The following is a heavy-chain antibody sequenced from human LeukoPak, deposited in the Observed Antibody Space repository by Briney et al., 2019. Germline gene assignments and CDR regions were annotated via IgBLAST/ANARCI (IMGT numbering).Heavy chain of an antibody. CDR1: GFNFSSYA. CDR2: IIGGAGST. D-gene: IGHD2-2*01. Sequence: GGSLRLSCAASGFNFSSYAMSWVRQAPGKGLEWVSGIIGGAGSTYYADSVKGRFTISGDNSKNTLFLQMNSLRAEDTAVYYCAHGAMYQLDYWGQGTLVTVSS. V-gene: IGHV3-23*01. CDR3: AHGAMYQLDY. J-gene: IGHJ4*02.